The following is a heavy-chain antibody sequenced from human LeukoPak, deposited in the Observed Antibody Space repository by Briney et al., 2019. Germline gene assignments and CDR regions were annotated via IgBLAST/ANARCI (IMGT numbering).Heavy chain of an antibody. CDR2: IDYSGST. D-gene: IGHD3-3*02. CDR3: ARGIIGVAITGAFDI. CDR1: GGSISNYY. Sequence: SDTLSLTCTVSGGSISNYYWNWIRQPPGRGLVWIGYIDYSGSTSYNPSLKSRVTISVDTSKSHFSLKLSSVTAAHTAIYYCARGIIGVAITGAFDIWGQGTMVTVSS. V-gene: IGHV4-59*07. J-gene: IGHJ3*02.